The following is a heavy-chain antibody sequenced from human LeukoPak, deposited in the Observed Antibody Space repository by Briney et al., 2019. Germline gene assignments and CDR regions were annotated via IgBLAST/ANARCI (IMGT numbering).Heavy chain of an antibody. J-gene: IGHJ3*02. CDR2: IRYDGSNK. D-gene: IGHD6-13*01. V-gene: IGHV3-30*02. CDR3: AKEDIAAAVEGDAFDI. Sequence: GGSLRLSCAASGFTFSSYGMHWVRQAPGKGLEWVAFIRYDGSNKYYADSVKGRFTISRDNSKNTLYLQMNSLRAEDTAVYYCAKEDIAAAVEGDAFDIWGQGTMVTVSS. CDR1: GFTFSSYG.